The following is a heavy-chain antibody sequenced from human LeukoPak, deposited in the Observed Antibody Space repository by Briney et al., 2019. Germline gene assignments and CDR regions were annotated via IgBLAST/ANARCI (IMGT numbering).Heavy chain of an antibody. CDR3: ARSGSSWYYFDC. CDR1: GFTVSTSY. V-gene: IGHV3-11*04. Sequence: PGGSPRLSCAASGFTVSTSYMSWVRQAPGKGLEWVSYISSGGTTIYYADSVKGRFTFSRDNAKNSLYLQMNSLRAEETAVYYCARSGSSWYYFDCWGQGTLVTVSS. CDR2: ISSGGTTI. J-gene: IGHJ4*02. D-gene: IGHD6-13*01.